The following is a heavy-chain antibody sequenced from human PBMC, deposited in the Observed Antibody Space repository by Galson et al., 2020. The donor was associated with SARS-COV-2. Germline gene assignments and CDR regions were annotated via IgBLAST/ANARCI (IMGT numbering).Heavy chain of an antibody. CDR2: INHSGST. V-gene: IGHV4-34*01. CDR1: GGSFSGYY. Sequence: SETLSLTCAVYGGSFSGYYWSWIRQPPGKGLEWIGEINHSGSTNYNPSLKSRVTISVDTSKNQFSLKPSSVTAADTAVYYCARERYSSSWYGLKNWFDPWGQGTLVTVSS. CDR3: ARERYSSSWYGLKNWFDP. J-gene: IGHJ5*02. D-gene: IGHD6-13*01.